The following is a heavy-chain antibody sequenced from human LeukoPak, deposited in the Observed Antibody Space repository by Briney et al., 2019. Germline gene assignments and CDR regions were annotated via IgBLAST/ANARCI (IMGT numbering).Heavy chain of an antibody. Sequence: GGTLRLSCAASGFTFSSYGMSWVRQAPGKGLEWVSYISSSGSTIYYADSVKGRFTISRDNAKNSLYLQMNSLRAEDTAVYYCAREMGATEYYFDYWGQGTLVTVSS. V-gene: IGHV3-48*04. CDR3: AREMGATEYYFDY. J-gene: IGHJ4*02. D-gene: IGHD1-26*01. CDR1: GFTFSSYG. CDR2: ISSSGSTI.